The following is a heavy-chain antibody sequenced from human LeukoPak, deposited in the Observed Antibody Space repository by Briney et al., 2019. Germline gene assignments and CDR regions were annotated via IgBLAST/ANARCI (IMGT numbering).Heavy chain of an antibody. V-gene: IGHV3-33*01. CDR2: IWYDGSNK. CDR1: GFTFSSYG. Sequence: GGSLRLSCAASGFTFSSYGMHWVRQAPGKGLEWVAVIWYDGSNKYYADSVKGRFTISRDNSKNTLYLQMNSLRAEDTAVYYCARDQGVVVVPAAMPTGYWGQGTLVTVSS. CDR3: ARDQGVVVVPAAMPTGY. J-gene: IGHJ4*02. D-gene: IGHD2-2*01.